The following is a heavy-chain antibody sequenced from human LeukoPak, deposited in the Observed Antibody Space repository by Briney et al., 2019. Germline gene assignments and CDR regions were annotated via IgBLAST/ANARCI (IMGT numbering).Heavy chain of an antibody. J-gene: IGHJ5*02. CDR1: GGSISSYY. Sequence: PSETLSLTCTVSGGSISSYYWTWIRQPPGKGLEWIGYIHDSGSTNYNPSLKSRVTISLDTSKNQFSLKLTSLTTADTAVYYCTREYCSGGSCYSRANNWFDPWGQGTLVTVSS. CDR2: IHDSGST. CDR3: TREYCSGGSCYSRANNWFDP. V-gene: IGHV4-59*01. D-gene: IGHD2-15*01.